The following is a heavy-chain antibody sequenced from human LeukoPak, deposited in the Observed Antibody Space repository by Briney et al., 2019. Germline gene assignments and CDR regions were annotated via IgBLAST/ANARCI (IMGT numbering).Heavy chain of an antibody. D-gene: IGHD2-2*01. CDR1: GGTFSSYA. V-gene: IGHV1-69*13. CDR2: IIPIFGTA. CDR3: ARQVPAAIPPHFDI. Sequence: SVKVSCKASGGTFSSYAISWVRQAPGQGLEWMGGIIPIFGTANYAQKFQGRVTITADGSTSTAYMELSSLRSEDTAVYYCARQVPAAIPPHFDIWGQGTMVTVSS. J-gene: IGHJ3*02.